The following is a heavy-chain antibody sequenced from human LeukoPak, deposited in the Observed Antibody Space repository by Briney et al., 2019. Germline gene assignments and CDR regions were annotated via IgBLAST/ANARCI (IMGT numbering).Heavy chain of an antibody. CDR1: GFTFSSYA. Sequence: GGSLRLSCAASGFTFSSYAMHWVRQAPGKGLEWVAVISYDGSNKYYADSVKGRFTISRDNSKNTLYLQMNSLRAEDTAVYYCAKELGYSSSWYSGYFDYWGQGTLVTVSS. CDR3: AKELGYSSSWYSGYFDY. J-gene: IGHJ4*02. CDR2: ISYDGSNK. V-gene: IGHV3-30*04. D-gene: IGHD6-13*01.